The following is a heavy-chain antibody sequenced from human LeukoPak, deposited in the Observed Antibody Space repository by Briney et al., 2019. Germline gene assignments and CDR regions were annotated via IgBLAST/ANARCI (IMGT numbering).Heavy chain of an antibody. CDR3: ARGGAGYYYYYYMDV. CDR2: ISSSGSTI. D-gene: IGHD3-16*01. J-gene: IGHJ6*03. Sequence: GGSLRLSCAASGFTFSSYEMNWVRQAPGKGLEWVSYISSSGSTIYYADSVKGRFTISRDNAKNSLYLQMNSLRAEDTAVYYCARGGAGYYYYYYMDVWGKGTTVTISS. V-gene: IGHV3-48*03. CDR1: GFTFSSYE.